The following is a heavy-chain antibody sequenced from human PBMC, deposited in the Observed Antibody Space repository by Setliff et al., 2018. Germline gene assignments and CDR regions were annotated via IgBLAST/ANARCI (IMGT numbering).Heavy chain of an antibody. CDR3: ARAYYGTVNGYSSYYGLDV. CDR2: VNDDGSSA. J-gene: IGHJ6*02. CDR1: GFTFSSYW. V-gene: IGHV3-74*03. D-gene: IGHD3-9*01. Sequence: GGSLRLSCAASGFTFSSYWMHWVRQDPGKGLVWVSRVNDDGSSAMYADSVKGRLTMSRDNAKNTLYLQMNSLRAEDTAVYYCARAYYGTVNGYSSYYGLDVWGQGTTVTVSS.